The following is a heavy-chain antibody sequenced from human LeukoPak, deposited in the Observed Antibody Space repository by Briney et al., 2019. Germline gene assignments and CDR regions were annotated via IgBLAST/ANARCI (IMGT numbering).Heavy chain of an antibody. V-gene: IGHV3-11*03. CDR2: ISGSSSFT. J-gene: IGHJ4*02. CDR3: ARRYCSSTSCLIDY. CDR1: GFTFSDYY. Sequence: GGPLRLSCAASGFTFSDYYMSWIPQAPGKGLEWVSYISGSSSFTKYADSVKGRFTISRDNAKNSLYLQMNSLRAEDTAVYYCARRYCSSTSCLIDYWGQGTLVTVSS. D-gene: IGHD2-2*01.